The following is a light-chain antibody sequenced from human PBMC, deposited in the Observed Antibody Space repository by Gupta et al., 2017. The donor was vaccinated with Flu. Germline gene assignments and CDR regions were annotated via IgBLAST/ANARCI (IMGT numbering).Light chain of an antibody. CDR2: AAS. V-gene: IGKV1-39*01. CDR3: QQSYGTPWT. J-gene: IGKJ1*01. Sequence: DIQMTQSPSSLSASVGDRVTITCRASQYISTYLNWYLQKPRKAPKLLMYAASSLQSGVPSRFSGSGSGTDFTLTINSLQPEDFGNYYCQQSYGTPWTFGQGTKVEVK. CDR1: QYISTY.